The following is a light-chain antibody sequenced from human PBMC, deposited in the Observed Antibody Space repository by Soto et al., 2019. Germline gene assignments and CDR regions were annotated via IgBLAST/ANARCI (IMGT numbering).Light chain of an antibody. V-gene: IGLV3-21*02. J-gene: IGLJ1*01. CDR3: QVWDSSSDHPKV. CDR2: DDA. Sequence: SSELTQPPSVSVAPGQTARITCGGNNIGSKSVHWYQKRPGQAPVLVVYDDADRPSGIPERFSGSNSGNTATLTISRVEAGDEADYYCQVWDSSSDHPKVFGTGTKVTVL. CDR1: NIGSKS.